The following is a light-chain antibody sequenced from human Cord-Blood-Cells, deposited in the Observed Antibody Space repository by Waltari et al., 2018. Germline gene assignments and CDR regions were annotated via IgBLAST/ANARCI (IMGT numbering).Light chain of an antibody. Sequence: EISMTQSPATLSVSLDERDTVSCRASQSVSSNLAWYHQKPGQAPRPLIYGASTRATGIPARFSGSGSGTEFTLTISSLQSEDFAVYYCQQYNNWPRTFGQGTKVEIK. CDR1: QSVSSN. J-gene: IGKJ1*01. V-gene: IGKV3-15*01. CDR2: GAS. CDR3: QQYNNWPRT.